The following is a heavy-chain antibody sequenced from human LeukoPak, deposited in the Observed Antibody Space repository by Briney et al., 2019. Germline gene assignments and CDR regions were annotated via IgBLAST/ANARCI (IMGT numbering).Heavy chain of an antibody. J-gene: IGHJ4*02. CDR3: ARISTITTRY. CDR1: GFNFNTYT. CDR2: ISSDSSYI. D-gene: IGHD1-1*01. Sequence: GGSLRLSCAASGFNFNTYTMNWVRQAPGKGLEWVSSISSDSSYIYYADAVHGRFTVSRDNAKYSLYLQMNSLRAEDTAVYYCARISTITTRYWGQGTLVTVSS. V-gene: IGHV3-21*03.